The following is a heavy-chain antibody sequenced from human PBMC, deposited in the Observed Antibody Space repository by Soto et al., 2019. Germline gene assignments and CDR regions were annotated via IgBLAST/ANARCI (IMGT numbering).Heavy chain of an antibody. D-gene: IGHD2-21*01. CDR1: GAALNSGNYY. CDR2: IYVTGAV. Sequence: TLSLTCSVSGAALNSGNYYWSWIRQVPGKGLEWIGHIYVTGAVNYNPSLRDRITISQDTSERQFSLNLRLVTAADTAVYYCARLRIATNNYKWFDPWGQGTLVT. J-gene: IGHJ5*02. V-gene: IGHV4-31*03. CDR3: ARLRIATNNYKWFDP.